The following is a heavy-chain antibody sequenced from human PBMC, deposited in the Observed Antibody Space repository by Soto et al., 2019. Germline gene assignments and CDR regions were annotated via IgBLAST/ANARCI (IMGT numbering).Heavy chain of an antibody. CDR2: IWYDGSNK. V-gene: IGHV3-33*01. J-gene: IGHJ3*02. D-gene: IGHD6-19*01. CDR1: GFTFSSYG. CDR3: AREGGQQWLVPDAFDI. Sequence: QVQLVESGGAVVQPGRSLRLSCAASGFTFSSYGMHWGRQAPGKGLEWVAVIWYDGSNKYYADSVKGRFTISRDNSKNTLYLQMNSVRAEDTAVYYCAREGGQQWLVPDAFDIWGQGTMVTVSS.